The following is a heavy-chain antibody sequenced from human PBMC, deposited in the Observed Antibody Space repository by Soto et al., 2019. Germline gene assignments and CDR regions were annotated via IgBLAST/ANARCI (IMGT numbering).Heavy chain of an antibody. CDR3: AKGGAAADRRYYYYYMDV. CDR1: GFTFSSYA. J-gene: IGHJ6*03. D-gene: IGHD6-13*01. CDR2: ISGSGGST. Sequence: GGSLRLSCAASGFTFSSYAMSWVRQAPGKGLEWVSAISGSGGSTYYADSVKGRFTISRDNSKNTLYLQMNSLRAEDTAVYYCAKGGAAADRRYYYYYMDVWGKGTTVTVSS. V-gene: IGHV3-23*01.